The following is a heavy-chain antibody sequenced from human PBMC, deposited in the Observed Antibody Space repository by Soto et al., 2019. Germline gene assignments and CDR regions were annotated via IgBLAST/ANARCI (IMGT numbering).Heavy chain of an antibody. Sequence: QVQLVQSGAEVKKPGASVKVSCKASGYTFTSYGISWVRQAPGQGLEWMGWISAYNGNTNYAQKLQGRDTMTTDTPTRADYMERRSVRSDETAVYFCARDNGYESDYWGQGTRVTVSS. V-gene: IGHV1-18*01. CDR2: ISAYNGNT. J-gene: IGHJ4*02. CDR3: ARDNGYESDY. CDR1: GYTFTSYG. D-gene: IGHD5-12*01.